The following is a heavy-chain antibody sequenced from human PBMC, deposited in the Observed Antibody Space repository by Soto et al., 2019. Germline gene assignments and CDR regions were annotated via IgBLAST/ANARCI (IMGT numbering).Heavy chain of an antibody. J-gene: IGHJ6*02. V-gene: IGHV3-9*01. CDR1: GFTFDDYA. CDR2: ISWNSGSI. Sequence: PGGSLRLSCAASGFTFDDYAMHWVRQAPGKXLEWVSGISWNSGSIGYADSVKGRFTISRDNAKNSLYLQMNSLRAEDTALYYCAKSLRDGYNLAYYYYGMDVWGQGTTVTVSS. D-gene: IGHD5-12*01. CDR3: AKSLRDGYNLAYYYYGMDV.